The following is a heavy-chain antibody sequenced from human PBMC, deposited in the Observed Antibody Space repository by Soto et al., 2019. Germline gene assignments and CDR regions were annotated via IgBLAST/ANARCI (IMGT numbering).Heavy chain of an antibody. CDR1: GFSVSSNY. CDR3: ARVWGSGSYDRQNYGMDD. J-gene: IGHJ6*02. D-gene: IGHD3-10*01. Sequence: PGGSLRLSCAASGFSVSSNYMSWVRQAPGKGLEWVSVIYSDSSGGSTYYADSVKGRFTISRDNSKNTMYLQMSSLRAEDTAVYYCARVWGSGSYDRQNYGMDDWGQGTTVTVSS. CDR2: IYSDSSGGST. V-gene: IGHV3-66*01.